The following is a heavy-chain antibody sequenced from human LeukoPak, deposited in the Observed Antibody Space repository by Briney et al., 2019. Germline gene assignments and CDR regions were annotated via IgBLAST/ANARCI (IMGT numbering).Heavy chain of an antibody. Sequence: GGSLRFSCAAYGFTFISYAMTWVPQAPGKGLQWVSAIRGSGHSTHYADSVKGRFTVSRHNSKKTRYVQMNSRRDEDTAVYYCAMDYPSTGYCWGQGTLVTVSS. J-gene: IGHJ4*02. CDR2: IRGSGHST. CDR3: AMDYPSTGYC. V-gene: IGHV3-23*01. CDR1: GFTFISYA. D-gene: IGHD5/OR15-5a*01.